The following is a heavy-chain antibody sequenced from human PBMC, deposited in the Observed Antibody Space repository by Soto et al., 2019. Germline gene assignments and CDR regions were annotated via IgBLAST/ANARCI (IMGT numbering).Heavy chain of an antibody. CDR1: GGSISSGDYY. Sequence: PSETLSLTCTVSGGSISSGDYYWSWIRQPPGKGLEWIGYIYYSGSTYYNPSLKSRVTISVDTSKNQFSLKLSSVTAADTAVYYCARGRDGYNWRFDPWGQGTLVTVSS. V-gene: IGHV4-30-4*01. J-gene: IGHJ5*02. D-gene: IGHD5-12*01. CDR3: ARGRDGYNWRFDP. CDR2: IYYSGST.